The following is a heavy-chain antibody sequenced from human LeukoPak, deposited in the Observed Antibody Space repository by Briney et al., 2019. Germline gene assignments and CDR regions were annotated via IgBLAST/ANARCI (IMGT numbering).Heavy chain of an antibody. Sequence: SVKVSCKASGGTFSSYAISWVRQAPGQGLEWMGGIIPIFGTANYAQKFQGRVTITADESTSTAYMELSSLRSEDTAVYYCARDGAPWGAVAGSGPVGAFDIWGQGTMVTVSS. CDR2: IIPIFGTA. CDR1: GGTFSSYA. D-gene: IGHD6-19*01. CDR3: ARDGAPWGAVAGSGPVGAFDI. J-gene: IGHJ3*02. V-gene: IGHV1-69*13.